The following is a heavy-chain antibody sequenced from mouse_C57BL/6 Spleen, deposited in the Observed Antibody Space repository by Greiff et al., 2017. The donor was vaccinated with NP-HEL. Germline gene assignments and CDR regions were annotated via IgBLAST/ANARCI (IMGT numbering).Heavy chain of an antibody. D-gene: IGHD2-10*02. CDR2: IDPSDSYT. V-gene: IGHV1-69*01. CDR3: ASSHSIQAPWFAY. J-gene: IGHJ3*01. Sequence: QVQLQQPGAELVMPGASVKLSCKASGYTFTSYWMHWVKQRPGQGLEWIGEIDPSDSYTNYNQKFKGKSTLTVDKSSSTAYMQLSSLTSEDSAVYYCASSHSIQAPWFAYWGQGTLVTVSA. CDR1: GYTFTSYW.